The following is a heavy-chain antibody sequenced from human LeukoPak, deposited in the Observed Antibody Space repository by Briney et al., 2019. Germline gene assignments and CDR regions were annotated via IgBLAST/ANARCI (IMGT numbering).Heavy chain of an antibody. CDR1: GFTFSSYW. CDR2: IKQDGSEK. V-gene: IGHV3-7*01. Sequence: GGSLRLSCAASGFTFSSYWMSWVRQAPGKGLEWVANIKQDGSEKYYVDSVKGRFTISRDNAKNSLYLQMNSLRAEDTAVYYCARDTWSGYSQYYFDYWGQGTLVTVSS. J-gene: IGHJ4*02. CDR3: ARDTWSGYSQYYFDY. D-gene: IGHD3-3*01.